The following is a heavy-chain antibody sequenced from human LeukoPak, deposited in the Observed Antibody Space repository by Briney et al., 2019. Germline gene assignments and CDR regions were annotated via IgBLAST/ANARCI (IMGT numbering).Heavy chain of an antibody. V-gene: IGHV3-30-3*01. Sequence: GGSLRLSCAASGFTFSSYAMHWVRQAPGKGLEWVAVISYDGSNKYYADSVKGRFTISRDNSKNTLYLQMNSLRAEDTAVYYCARVGLYDSSGYFLSPFDYWGQGTLVTVSS. CDR3: ARVGLYDSSGYFLSPFDY. CDR1: GFTFSSYA. J-gene: IGHJ4*02. D-gene: IGHD3-22*01. CDR2: ISYDGSNK.